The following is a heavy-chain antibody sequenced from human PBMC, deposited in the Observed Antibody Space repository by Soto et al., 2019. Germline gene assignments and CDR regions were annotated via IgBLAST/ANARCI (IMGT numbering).Heavy chain of an antibody. Sequence: QVHLQESGPGLVKPSGTLFLTCAVSGDSINSNNWWTWVRQPPGKGLEWIGEVHHSGSTNYNPSLKRRVTISADRSKNQFSLNVSSVPAAGPAVFYFAMVGPTGTGWIDYWGQGTLVTVSS. V-gene: IGHV4-4*02. CDR3: AMVGPTGTGWIDY. CDR1: GDSINSNNW. J-gene: IGHJ4*02. CDR2: VHHSGST. D-gene: IGHD1-26*01.